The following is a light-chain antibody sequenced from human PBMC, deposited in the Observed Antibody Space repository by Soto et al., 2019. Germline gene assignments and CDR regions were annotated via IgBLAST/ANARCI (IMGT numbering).Light chain of an antibody. J-gene: IGLJ1*01. CDR2: DVS. CDR1: SSDVGGYNY. CDR3: CSYAGSYTSG. Sequence: QSALTQPRSGSGCPGQSFTISLAATSSDVGGYNYVSWYQQPQGKAPKLMIYDVSKQHSAVPDRFSGSKSGNTAYLTISGLHAADEADYYCCSYAGSYTSGFGTGTKVTVL. V-gene: IGLV2-11*01.